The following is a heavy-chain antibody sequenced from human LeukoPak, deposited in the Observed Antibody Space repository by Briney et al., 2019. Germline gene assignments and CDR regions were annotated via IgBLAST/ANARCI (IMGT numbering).Heavy chain of an antibody. CDR3: ASLLMTTVTTPAGFDP. Sequence: SETLSLTCTVSGGSISSSSYYWGWIRQPPGKGLEWIGSIYYSGSTYYNPSLKSRVTISVDTSKNQFSLKLSSVTAADTAVYYCASLLMTTVTTPAGFDPWGQGTLVTVSS. CDR1: GGSISSSSYY. CDR2: IYYSGST. V-gene: IGHV4-39*01. D-gene: IGHD4-17*01. J-gene: IGHJ5*02.